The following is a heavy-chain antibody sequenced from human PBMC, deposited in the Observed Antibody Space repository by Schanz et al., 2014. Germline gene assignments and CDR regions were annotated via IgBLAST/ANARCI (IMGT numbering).Heavy chain of an antibody. V-gene: IGHV3-23*04. D-gene: IGHD2-8*01. J-gene: IGHJ3*01. CDR2: MNESHSTI. Sequence: EVQLAESGGGLVQPGGSLRLSCAASGFSFSSYAMGWVRQARGKGLEWVSAMNESHSTIYYADSVRGRFTISRDNAENTLFLQMNSLETEDTAVYYCTTDNGHFAFDFWGQGTMVTVSS. CDR1: GFSFSSYA. CDR3: TTDNGHFAFDF.